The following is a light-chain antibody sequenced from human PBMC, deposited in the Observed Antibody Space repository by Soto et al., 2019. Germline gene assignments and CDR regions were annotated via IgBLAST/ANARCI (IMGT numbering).Light chain of an antibody. CDR2: GAS. J-gene: IGKJ1*01. CDR3: QQYGSSGT. Sequence: EVVFTQSAGTLSLYPGERATLSCRASQSVSNNYLAWYQQKPGQAPRLLIYGASNRATGIPDRFSGSGSGTDLTLTISRLEPEDFAVYYCQQYGSSGTFGQGTKVDIK. CDR1: QSVSNNY. V-gene: IGKV3-20*01.